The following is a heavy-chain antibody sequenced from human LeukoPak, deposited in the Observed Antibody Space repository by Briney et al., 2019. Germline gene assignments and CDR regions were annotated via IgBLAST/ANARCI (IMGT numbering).Heavy chain of an antibody. V-gene: IGHV3-53*01. J-gene: IGHJ4*02. CDR3: ARRDTAMDSFDY. CDR1: GFTVSSNY. CDR2: IYSGGST. Sequence: PGGSLRLSCAASGFTVSSNYMSWVRQAPGKGLEWVSVIYSGGSTYYADSVKGRFTISRDNSKNTLYLQMNSLRAEDTAVYYCARRDTAMDSFDYWGQGTLVTVSS. D-gene: IGHD5-18*01.